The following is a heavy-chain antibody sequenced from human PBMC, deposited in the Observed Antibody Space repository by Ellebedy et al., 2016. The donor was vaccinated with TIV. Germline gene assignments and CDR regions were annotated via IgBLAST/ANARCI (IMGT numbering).Heavy chain of an antibody. V-gene: IGHV3-33*01. J-gene: IGHJ4*02. D-gene: IGHD3-16*01. CDR2: IWYDGSNK. CDR3: ARDGGISLDY. Sequence: GESLKISXAASGFTFSSYGMHWVRQAPGKGLEWVAVIWYDGSNKYYADSVKGRFTISRDNSKNTLYLQMNSLRAEDTAVYYCARDGGISLDYWGQGTLVTVSS. CDR1: GFTFSSYG.